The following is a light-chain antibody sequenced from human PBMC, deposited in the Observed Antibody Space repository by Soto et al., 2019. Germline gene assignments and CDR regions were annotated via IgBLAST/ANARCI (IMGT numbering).Light chain of an antibody. Sequence: QSVLTQPASVSGSPGQSITISCTGTSSDVGGYNYVSWYQQHPGKAPKLMIYDVSNRPSGVSNRFSGSKSDNTASLTISGLQAEDEADYYCTSYTSSSPPVFGGGTKLTVL. CDR1: SSDVGGYNY. V-gene: IGLV2-14*01. J-gene: IGLJ2*01. CDR2: DVS. CDR3: TSYTSSSPPV.